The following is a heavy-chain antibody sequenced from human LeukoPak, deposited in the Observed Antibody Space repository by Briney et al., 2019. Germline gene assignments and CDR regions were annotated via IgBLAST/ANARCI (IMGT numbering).Heavy chain of an antibody. CDR2: IYYSGST. V-gene: IGHV4-30-4*01. CDR3: ARDRKGATDWFDP. D-gene: IGHD1-26*01. CDR1: GGSISSGDYY. Sequence: SQTLSLTCTVSGGSISSGDYYWSWIRQPPGKGLEWIGYIYYSGSTYYNPSLKSRVTISVDTSKNQFSLKLSSVTAAGTAVYYCARDRKGATDWFDPWGQGTLVTVSS. J-gene: IGHJ5*02.